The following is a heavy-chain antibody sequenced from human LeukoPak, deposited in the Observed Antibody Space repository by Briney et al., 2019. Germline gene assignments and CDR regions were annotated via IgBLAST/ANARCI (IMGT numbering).Heavy chain of an antibody. V-gene: IGHV5-51*01. CDR2: IYPGDSDT. CDR1: GYSFTSYW. Sequence: GESLKISCKGSGYSFTSYWIGWVRQMPGKGLEWMGIIYPGDSDTRYSPSFQGQVTLSADKSISTPYLRWGGLELSEPPRYTGPRRGNFFDYWGQGTLVTVSS. D-gene: IGHD3-10*01. CDR3: PRRGNFFDY. J-gene: IGHJ4*02.